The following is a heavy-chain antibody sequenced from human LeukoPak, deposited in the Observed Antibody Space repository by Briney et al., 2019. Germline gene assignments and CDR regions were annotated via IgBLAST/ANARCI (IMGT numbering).Heavy chain of an antibody. V-gene: IGHV1-18*01. CDR2: ISAYNGNT. CDR1: GYTFTSYG. J-gene: IGHJ5*02. Sequence: ASVKVSCKASGYTFTSYGISWVRQAPGQGLGWMGWISAYNGNTNYAQKFQGRVTITADKSTSTAYMELSSLRSEDTAVYYCAGEGWFDPWGQGTLVTVSS. CDR3: AGEGWFDP.